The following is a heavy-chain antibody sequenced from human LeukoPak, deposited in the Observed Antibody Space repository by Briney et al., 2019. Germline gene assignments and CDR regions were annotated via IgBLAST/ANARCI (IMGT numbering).Heavy chain of an antibody. J-gene: IGHJ4*02. CDR2: INSNGDIT. CDR3: AKSPHASSNYFDY. V-gene: IGHV3-64D*09. D-gene: IGHD6-19*01. CDR1: GFPFSSFA. Sequence: SGGSLRLSCSASGFPFSSFAMHWVRQAPGKGLEYVSAINSNGDITDYADSVKGRFTISRDSYKNTLYLHMSSLRAEDTAVYYCAKSPHASSNYFDYWGQGTLVTVSS.